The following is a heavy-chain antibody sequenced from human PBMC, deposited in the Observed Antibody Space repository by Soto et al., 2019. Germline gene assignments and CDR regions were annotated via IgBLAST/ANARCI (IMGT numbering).Heavy chain of an antibody. CDR1: GFRFNNYD. V-gene: IGHV3-23*01. CDR3: AKEDDAWTNGHFDI. CDR2: ISGSGGSA. Sequence: EVQLLESGGGLVQPGGSLRLSCTASGFRFNNYDMSWVRQAPGKGLEWVSGISGSGGSAYYADSVKGRFTISRDNSKNTLYVQMNSLRAEDTAIYYCAKEDDAWTNGHFDIWGQGTMVTVSS. D-gene: IGHD2-8*01. J-gene: IGHJ3*02.